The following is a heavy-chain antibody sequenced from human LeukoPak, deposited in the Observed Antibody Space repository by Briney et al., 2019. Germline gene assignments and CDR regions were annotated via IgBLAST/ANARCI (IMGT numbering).Heavy chain of an antibody. CDR2: ISSSSSYI. CDR1: GFTFSSYS. CDR3: ARVGVRYSSGGTFDY. Sequence: GGSLRLSCAASGFTFSSYSMNWVRQAPGKGLEWVSSISSSSSYIYYADSVKGRFTISRDNAKNSLHLQMNSLRAEDTAVYYCARVGVRYSSGGTFDYWGQGTLVTVSS. J-gene: IGHJ4*02. D-gene: IGHD6-19*01. V-gene: IGHV3-21*01.